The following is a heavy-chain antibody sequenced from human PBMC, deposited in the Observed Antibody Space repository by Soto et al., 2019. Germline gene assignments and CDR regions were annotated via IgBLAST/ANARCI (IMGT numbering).Heavy chain of an antibody. CDR3: AKEGVVPATMAGWVVRIHDY. CDR2: ISGSADST. V-gene: IGHV3-23*01. Sequence: EVQLLESGGGLVQPGGSLRLSCAASGFTFGRYAMSWVRQAPGKGLEWVSAISGSADSTYYADSVKGRFTISRDNSKNTLYLQTNSLRADDTAVYYCAKEGVVPATMAGWVVRIHDYWGQGTLVTVSS. CDR1: GFTFGRYA. D-gene: IGHD2-2*01. J-gene: IGHJ4*02.